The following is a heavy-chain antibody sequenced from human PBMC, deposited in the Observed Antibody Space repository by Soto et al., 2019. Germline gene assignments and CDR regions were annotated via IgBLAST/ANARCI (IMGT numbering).Heavy chain of an antibody. CDR3: ARGPRTRNRFHP. Sequence: SVKVSCKASGGTFSSYAISWVRQAPGQGLEWMGGIIPIFGTANYAQKFQGRVTITADESTSTAYMELSSLRSEDTAVYYCARGPRTRNRFHPWGQGPLVTVPS. CDR1: GGTFSSYA. D-gene: IGHD4-17*01. J-gene: IGHJ5*02. V-gene: IGHV1-69*13. CDR2: IIPIFGTA.